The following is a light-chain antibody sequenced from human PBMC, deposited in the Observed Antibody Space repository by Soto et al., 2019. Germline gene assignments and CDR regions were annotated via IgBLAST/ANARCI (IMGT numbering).Light chain of an antibody. J-gene: IGLJ1*01. Sequence: VLTQPASVSGSPGQSITISCTGTSSDVGSYNLVSWYQKHPGKAPKLMIYEGSKRPSGVSNRFSGSKSGNTASLTISGLQAEDEADYYCCSYAGSSTFVFGTGTKVTVL. CDR3: CSYAGSSTFV. CDR2: EGS. CDR1: SSDVGSYNL. V-gene: IGLV2-23*01.